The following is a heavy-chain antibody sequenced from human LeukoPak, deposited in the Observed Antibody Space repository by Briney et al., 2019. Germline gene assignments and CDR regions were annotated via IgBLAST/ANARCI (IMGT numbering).Heavy chain of an antibody. CDR1: DGSISSGSYY. CDR3: ARDRLGSSGWRYYFDY. J-gene: IGHJ4*02. CDR2: IYTSGST. D-gene: IGHD6-19*01. V-gene: IGHV4-61*02. Sequence: SQTLSLTCTVSDGSISSGSYYWSWIRQPAGKGLEWIGRIYTSGSTNYNPSLKSRVTISVDTSKNQFSLKLSSVTAADTAVYYCARDRLGSSGWRYYFDYWGQGTLVTVSS.